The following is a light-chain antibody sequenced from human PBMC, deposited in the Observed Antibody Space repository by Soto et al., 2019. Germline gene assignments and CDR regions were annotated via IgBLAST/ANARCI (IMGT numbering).Light chain of an antibody. V-gene: IGKV1-8*01. CDR1: QGISSY. CDR2: AAS. Sequence: AIRMTQSPSSLSASTGDRVTITCRASQGISSYLAWYQQKPGKAPKLLIYAASTLQSGVPSRFSGSGSGTGFTLTISCLQSEDFATYYCQQYYSYPRTFGGGTKVEIK. CDR3: QQYYSYPRT. J-gene: IGKJ4*01.